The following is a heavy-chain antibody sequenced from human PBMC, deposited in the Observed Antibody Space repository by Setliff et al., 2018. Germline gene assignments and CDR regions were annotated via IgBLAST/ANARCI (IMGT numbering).Heavy chain of an antibody. D-gene: IGHD3-22*01. Sequence: GGSLRLSCAASGFTFSSYSMNWVRQASGKGLEWVAYISSRSDIIYYADSVKGRFTISRDNAKNSLYLQVNSLRAEDTAVYYCASHPRKGRSGGYYYDDPYYYYLVVWGTGTTVTVSS. CDR2: ISSRSDII. CDR3: ASHPRKGRSGGYYYDDPYYYYLVV. J-gene: IGHJ6*03. CDR1: GFTFSSYS. V-gene: IGHV3-48*01.